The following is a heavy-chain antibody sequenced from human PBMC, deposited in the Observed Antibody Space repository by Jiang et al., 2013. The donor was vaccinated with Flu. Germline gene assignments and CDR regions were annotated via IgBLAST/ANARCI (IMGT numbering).Heavy chain of an antibody. J-gene: IGHJ3*02. D-gene: IGHD4-17*01. CDR3: ASGEDYGDWTLAFDI. V-gene: IGHV5-51*01. CDR1: GYSFTSYW. CDR2: IYPGDSDT. Sequence: PGESLKISCKGSGYSFTSYWIGWVRQMPGKGLEWMGIIYPGDSDTRYSPSFQGQVTISADKSISTAYLQWSSLKASDTAMYYCASGEDYGDWTLAFDIWGQGTMVTVSS.